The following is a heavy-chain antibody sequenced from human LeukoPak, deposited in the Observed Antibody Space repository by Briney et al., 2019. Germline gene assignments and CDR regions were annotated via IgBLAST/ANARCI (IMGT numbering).Heavy chain of an antibody. Sequence: SETLSLTCTVSGGSISSYYWSWIRQPPGKGLEWIGYIYYSGSTNYNPSLKSRVTISVDTSRNQFSLRLSSVTAADTAVYYCARVTGYMVEDYFDYWGQGTLVTVSS. V-gene: IGHV4-59*01. CDR1: GGSISSYY. CDR3: ARVTGYMVEDYFDY. D-gene: IGHD5-12*01. CDR2: IYYSGST. J-gene: IGHJ4*02.